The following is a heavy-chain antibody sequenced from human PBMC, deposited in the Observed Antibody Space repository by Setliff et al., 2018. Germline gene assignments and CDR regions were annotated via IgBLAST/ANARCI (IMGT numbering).Heavy chain of an antibody. Sequence: PSETLSLTCTVSGDSISSRPFYWGWFRQPAGKELEWIGQIYTSWSTIYNPSLKSRVTILLDTSKNQFSLTLTSVTAADSAVYFCARYPRRGNGWYPYYVDVWGKGTTVTVSS. V-gene: IGHV4-61*09. J-gene: IGHJ6*03. D-gene: IGHD6-19*01. CDR1: GDSISSRPFY. CDR2: IYTSWST. CDR3: ARYPRRGNGWYPYYVDV.